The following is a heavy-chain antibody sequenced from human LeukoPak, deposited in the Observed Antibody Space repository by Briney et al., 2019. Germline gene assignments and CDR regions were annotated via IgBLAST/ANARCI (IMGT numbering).Heavy chain of an antibody. CDR2: INTNAGNT. CDR3: TREVKVNSFDV. Sequence: ASVKVSCKASGYIFSNYAVTWVRQAPGQGLEWIGWINTNAGNTRYAPDFTGRFVFSLDTAVTTAYLQINSLKAEDIGIYYCTREVKVNSFDVWGQGTMVTVSS. CDR1: GYIFSNYA. V-gene: IGHV7-4-1*02. D-gene: IGHD1-7*01. J-gene: IGHJ3*01.